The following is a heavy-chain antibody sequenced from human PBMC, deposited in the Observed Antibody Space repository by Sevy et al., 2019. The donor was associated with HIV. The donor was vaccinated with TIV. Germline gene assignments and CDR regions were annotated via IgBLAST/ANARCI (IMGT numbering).Heavy chain of an antibody. CDR3: ARGIRGSHPEYFDY. CDR1: GDSISSGTYY. J-gene: IGHJ4*02. CDR2: IYTSGST. D-gene: IGHD5-12*01. V-gene: IGHV4-61*02. Sequence: SETLSLTCTVSGDSISSGTYYWSWIRQPAGKGLEWIGRIYTSGSTTYNPSLKSRVTMSVDTSKNQFSLRLSSVTAADTAVYFCARGIRGSHPEYFDYWGQGTLVTVSS.